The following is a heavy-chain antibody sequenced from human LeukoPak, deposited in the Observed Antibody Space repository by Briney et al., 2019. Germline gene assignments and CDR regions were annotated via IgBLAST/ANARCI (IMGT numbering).Heavy chain of an antibody. V-gene: IGHV1-2*02. D-gene: IGHD2-8*02. CDR2: INPQSGDT. CDR3: ARGGWIGTGGGPKPGFDP. CDR1: GYAFTAYF. Sequence: ASVKVSCKASGYAFTAYFIHWVRQAPGQGFEWMGWINPQSGDTSFEQMFQDRVTMTRDTSITTAYMDLTWLTSDHAAVYCSARGGWIGTGGGPKPGFDPWGQGTLVTVSS. J-gene: IGHJ5*02.